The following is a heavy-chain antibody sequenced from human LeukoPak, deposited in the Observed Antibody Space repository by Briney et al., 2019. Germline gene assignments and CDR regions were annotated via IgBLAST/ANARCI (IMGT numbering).Heavy chain of an antibody. J-gene: IGHJ4*02. CDR1: GGSISGYY. D-gene: IGHD5-12*01. CDR2: IYYGGST. V-gene: IGHV4-59*01. CDR3: ARVSGYDWESFYDY. Sequence: PSETLSLTCTVSGGSISGYYWSWIRQPPGKGLEWIGYIYYGGSTNYNPSLKSRVTISVDTSKNQFSLKLSSVTAADTAVYYCARVSGYDWESFYDYWGQGTLVTVSS.